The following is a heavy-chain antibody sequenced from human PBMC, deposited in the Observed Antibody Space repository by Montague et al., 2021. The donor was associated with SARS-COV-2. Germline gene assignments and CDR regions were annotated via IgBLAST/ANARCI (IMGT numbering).Heavy chain of an antibody. V-gene: IGHV4-59*02. Sequence: SETLSLTCTVSGASVGSSDWGWIRQSPGKGLEWIGYFYSAGSTDYNPSLKSRATISRDTSKNQFSLKVRSVTAADTAVYYCARETMTADAFAIWGQGTMVNDSS. D-gene: IGHD1-14*01. J-gene: IGHJ3*02. CDR2: FYSAGST. CDR1: GASVGSSD. CDR3: ARETMTADAFAI.